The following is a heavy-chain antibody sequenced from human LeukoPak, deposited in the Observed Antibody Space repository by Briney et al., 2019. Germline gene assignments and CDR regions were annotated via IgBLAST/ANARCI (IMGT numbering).Heavy chain of an antibody. CDR1: GFTFSSYG. CDR2: IWYDGSNK. Sequence: GGSLRLSCAASGFTFSSYGMHWVRQAPGKGLEWVAVIWYDGSNKYYADSVKGRFTISRGNSKNTLYLQMNSLRAEDTAVYYCAREQISYSSSTNFDYWGQGTLVTVSS. CDR3: AREQISYSSSTNFDY. V-gene: IGHV3-33*01. J-gene: IGHJ4*02. D-gene: IGHD6-13*01.